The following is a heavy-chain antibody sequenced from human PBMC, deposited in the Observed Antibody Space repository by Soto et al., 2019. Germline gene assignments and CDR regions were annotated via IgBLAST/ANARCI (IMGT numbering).Heavy chain of an antibody. V-gene: IGHV4-34*01. CDR1: GGSFSGYY. D-gene: IGHD3-10*01. J-gene: IGHJ4*02. CDR3: ATGGALWFGAL. Sequence: PSETLSLTWAVYGGSFSGYYWTWIRQSPRKGLEWLGEINHRGSTSYNPSLKRRVTLSVDTSKNQFSLKLNSVNDADTAVYYCATGGALWFGALWGQGTLVTVSS. CDR2: INHRGST.